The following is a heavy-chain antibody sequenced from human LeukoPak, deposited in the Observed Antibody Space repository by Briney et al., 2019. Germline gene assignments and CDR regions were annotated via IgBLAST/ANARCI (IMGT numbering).Heavy chain of an antibody. J-gene: IGHJ5*02. CDR2: ISSSSSYI. V-gene: IGHV3-21*01. Sequence: PGGSLRLSCAASGFTFSSYSMNWVRQAPGKGLEWVSSISSSSSYIYYADSVKGRFTISRDNAKNSLYLQMNSLRAEDTAVYYCARGEATQIGDFNWFDPWGQGTLVTVSS. D-gene: IGHD3-10*01. CDR1: GFTFSSYS. CDR3: ARGEATQIGDFNWFDP.